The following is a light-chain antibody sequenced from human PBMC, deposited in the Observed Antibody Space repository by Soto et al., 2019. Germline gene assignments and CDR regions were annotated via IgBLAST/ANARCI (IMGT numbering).Light chain of an antibody. CDR3: AAWDDRLNGAL. J-gene: IGLJ1*01. Sequence: QSALTQPPSASGTPWQRVTMSCSGGSSNIGSNTVSWYQHLPGTAPQLLIYSDTQRASGVADRFSGSKSGTSASLAISGLQSDDEADYYCAAWDDRLNGALFGTGTKVTVL. V-gene: IGLV1-44*01. CDR1: SSNIGSNT. CDR2: SDT.